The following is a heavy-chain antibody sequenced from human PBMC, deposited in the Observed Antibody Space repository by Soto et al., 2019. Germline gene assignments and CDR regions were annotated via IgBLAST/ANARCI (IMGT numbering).Heavy chain of an antibody. CDR1: GFTFSSYA. CDR2: ISYDGSNK. D-gene: IGHD2-8*01. CDR3: ARDLAKYCTNGVCSYYFDY. J-gene: IGHJ4*02. V-gene: IGHV3-30-3*01. Sequence: QVQLVESGGGVVQPGRSLRLSCAASGFTFSSYAMHWVRQAPGKGLEWVAVISYDGSNKYYADSVKGRFTISRDNSKNTLYLQMNSLRAEDTAVCYCARDLAKYCTNGVCSYYFDYWGQGTLVTVSS.